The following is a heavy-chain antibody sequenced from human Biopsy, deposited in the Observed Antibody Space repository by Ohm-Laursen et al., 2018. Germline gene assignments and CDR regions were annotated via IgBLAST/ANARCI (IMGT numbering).Heavy chain of an antibody. J-gene: IGHJ4*02. CDR3: TNHYCGGITCLMNF. Sequence: SLRLSCTASGFTVYNNYMTWVRQAPGKGLEWVSLIYSGGDTRYADSVKGGFTISRDNSRNTLYLQTNSLRAEDTAVYFCTNHYCGGITCLMNFWGQGTLVTVSS. CDR2: IYSGGDT. V-gene: IGHV3-53*01. D-gene: IGHD2-21*01. CDR1: GFTVYNNY.